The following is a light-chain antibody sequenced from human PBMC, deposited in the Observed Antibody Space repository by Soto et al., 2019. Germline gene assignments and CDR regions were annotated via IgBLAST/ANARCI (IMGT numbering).Light chain of an antibody. Sequence: EFLLTQSPGTLSLSPGARATLSCRARQTVNSNYLAWYQQKPGQAPRLLISGASIRATGVPNRFSGSGSGTDFTLTITRLEPEDVAVYYCQQRTNGPPKDTFGQGTKVDIK. J-gene: IGKJ2*01. V-gene: IGKV3D-20*02. CDR1: QTVNSNY. CDR3: QQRTNGPPKDT. CDR2: GAS.